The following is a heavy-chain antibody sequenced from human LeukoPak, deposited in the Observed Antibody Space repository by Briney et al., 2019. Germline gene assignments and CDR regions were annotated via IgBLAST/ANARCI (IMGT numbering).Heavy chain of an antibody. J-gene: IGHJ4*02. V-gene: IGHV3-21*01. CDR2: ISSGSSFI. CDR3: ARESSGNFY. D-gene: IGHD3-22*01. Sequence: GGSLRLSCAASGFTFSTYSMNWVRQAPGKGLEWVSSISSGSSFIYYADSVKGRFTISRDNAKNSLFLQMNSLRAEDTAVYYCARESSGNFYWGQGTLVTVSS. CDR1: GFTFSTYS.